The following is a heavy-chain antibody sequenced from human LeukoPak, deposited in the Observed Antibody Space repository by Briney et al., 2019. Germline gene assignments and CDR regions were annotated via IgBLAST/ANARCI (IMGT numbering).Heavy chain of an antibody. V-gene: IGHV1-18*01. Sequence: ASVKVSCTASGYTFTSYGISWVRQAPGQGLEWMGWISAYNGNTNYAQKLQGRVTMTTDTSTSTAYMELRSLRSDDTAVYYCARALVDSSSWYRYCYYGMDVWGQGTTVTVSS. CDR1: GYTFTSYG. CDR3: ARALVDSSSWYRYCYYGMDV. J-gene: IGHJ6*02. CDR2: ISAYNGNT. D-gene: IGHD6-13*01.